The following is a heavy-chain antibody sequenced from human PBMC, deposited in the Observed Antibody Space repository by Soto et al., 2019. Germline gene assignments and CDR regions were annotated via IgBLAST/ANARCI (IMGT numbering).Heavy chain of an antibody. D-gene: IGHD5-12*01. Sequence: EVQLVESGGGLVQPGGSLRLSCAASGFTVSSNYMSWVRQAPGKGLEWVSLIYSGGSTYYADSVKGRFTISRDNSKNTLYLQMNSLRAEDTAVYYCARRYSGYAYFYYYIDVWGKGTTVTVSS. J-gene: IGHJ6*03. CDR2: IYSGGST. CDR1: GFTVSSNY. V-gene: IGHV3-66*01. CDR3: ARRYSGYAYFYYYIDV.